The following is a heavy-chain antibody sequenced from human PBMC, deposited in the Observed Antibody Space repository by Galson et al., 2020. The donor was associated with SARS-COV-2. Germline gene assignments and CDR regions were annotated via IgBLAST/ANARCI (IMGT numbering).Heavy chain of an antibody. CDR2: IDWDEDN. D-gene: IGHD6-19*01. CDR1: GFSLRTSGMC. V-gene: IGHV2-70*11. CDR3: ARIDSSGCRGNY. Sequence: ESGPTLVKPTQTLTLTCTFSGFSLRTSGMCVNWIRQPPGKALEWLARIDWDEDNYYTTSLKTRLTISKDTSKNQVVLTMTNMDPVDTATYYCARIDSSGCRGNYWGQGTLVTVSS. J-gene: IGHJ4*02.